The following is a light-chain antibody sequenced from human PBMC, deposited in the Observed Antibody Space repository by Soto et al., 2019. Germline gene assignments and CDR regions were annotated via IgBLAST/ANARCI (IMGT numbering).Light chain of an antibody. CDR1: QSISSW. CDR3: QQYNSYPIT. CDR2: DAS. Sequence: DIQMTHSPSTLSASLGDRVTITFRASQSISSWLAWYQQKPGKAPKLLIYDASSLESGVPSRFSGSGSGTEFTLTISSLQPDDFATYYCQQYNSYPITFGQGTRLEIK. J-gene: IGKJ5*01. V-gene: IGKV1-5*01.